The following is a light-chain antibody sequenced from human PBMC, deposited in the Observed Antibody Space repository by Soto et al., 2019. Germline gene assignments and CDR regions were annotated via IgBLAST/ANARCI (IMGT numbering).Light chain of an antibody. CDR3: MQGTHWPYT. J-gene: IGKJ2*01. CDR1: QGLLHSNGDTF. CDR2: QVS. V-gene: IGKV2-30*02. Sequence: EVVLTQSPLSLPVTLGQPASISCRSSQGLLHSNGDTFLSWFQQRPGQSPRRLIYQVSNRDSGVPDRFSRSGSGTDFTLTISRVEAEDVGIYYCMQGTHWPYTFGQGTKLEI.